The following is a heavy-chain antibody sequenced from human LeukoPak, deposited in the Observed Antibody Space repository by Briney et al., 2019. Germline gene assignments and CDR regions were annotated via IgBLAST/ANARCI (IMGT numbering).Heavy chain of an antibody. CDR1: GYTFTSYG. J-gene: IGHJ5*02. Sequence: GASVKVSCKASGYTFTSYGISWVRQAPGQGLEWMGWISAYNGNTNYAQKLQGRVTMTTDTSTSTAYMELRSLRSDDTAVYYCARGRDLYCTNGVCYESWFDPWGQGTLVTVSS. D-gene: IGHD2-8*01. CDR2: ISAYNGNT. V-gene: IGHV1-18*01. CDR3: ARGRDLYCTNGVCYESWFDP.